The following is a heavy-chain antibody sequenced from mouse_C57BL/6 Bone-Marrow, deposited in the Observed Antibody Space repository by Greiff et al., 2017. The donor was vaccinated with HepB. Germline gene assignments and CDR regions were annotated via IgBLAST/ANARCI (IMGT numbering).Heavy chain of an antibody. D-gene: IGHD2-5*01. Sequence: EVKLMESEGGLVQPGSSMKLSCTASGFTFSNYYMAWVRQVPEKGLEWVANINYDGSSTYYLDSLKSRFIISRDNAKNILYLQMSSLKSEDTATYYCASSNLRRGYFDVWGTGTTVTVSS. CDR2: INYDGSST. V-gene: IGHV5-16*01. CDR3: ASSNLRRGYFDV. CDR1: GFTFSNYY. J-gene: IGHJ1*03.